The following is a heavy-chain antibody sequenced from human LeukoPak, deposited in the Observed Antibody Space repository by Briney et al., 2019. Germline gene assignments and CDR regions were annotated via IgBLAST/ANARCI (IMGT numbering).Heavy chain of an antibody. J-gene: IGHJ4*02. CDR3: AREGATTAFDY. V-gene: IGHV3-53*01. CDR2: IYSGGRT. D-gene: IGHD1-26*01. Sequence: TGGSLRLSCAASGFSFSSYGMHWVRQAPGKGLEWVSIIYSGGRTYYADSAKGRFTISRDIFKNTVYLQMNSLRAEDTAVYYCAREGATTAFDYWGQGTLVTVSS. CDR1: GFSFSSYG.